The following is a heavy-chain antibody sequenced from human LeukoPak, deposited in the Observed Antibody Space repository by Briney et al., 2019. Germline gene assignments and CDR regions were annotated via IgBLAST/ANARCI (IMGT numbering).Heavy chain of an antibody. V-gene: IGHV3-30*02. CDR1: GFSFSNYG. J-gene: IGHJ4*02. CDR3: AKPHFDD. Sequence: GGSLRLSCAASGFSFSNYGLHWVRQAPGKGLEWVAFIRYDGSNKYYADSVKGRFTISRDNSKNTLYLQMNSLRAEDTAVYYCAKPHFDDWGQGTLVTVSS. CDR2: IRYDGSNK.